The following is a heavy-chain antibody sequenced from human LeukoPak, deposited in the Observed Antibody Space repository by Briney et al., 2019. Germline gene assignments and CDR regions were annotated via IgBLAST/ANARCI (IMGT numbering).Heavy chain of an antibody. J-gene: IGHJ4*02. CDR3: ARISYSNSWYSGFDY. V-gene: IGHV3-30-3*01. CDR1: GFTFSTYT. Sequence: GGSLRLSCAASGFTFSTYTMHWVRQAPGKGLEWVAVITYDGSNKYDADSVKGRSTISRDNSKNTLYLQMDSLRAEDTAFYHCARISYSNSWYSGFDYWGQGTLVTVSS. D-gene: IGHD6-13*01. CDR2: ITYDGSNK.